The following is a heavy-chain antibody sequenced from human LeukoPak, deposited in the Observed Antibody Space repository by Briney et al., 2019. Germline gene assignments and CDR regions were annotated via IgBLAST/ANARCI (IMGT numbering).Heavy chain of an antibody. CDR2: ISGSGGST. CDR1: GFTFSSYA. J-gene: IGHJ4*02. V-gene: IGHV3-23*01. CDR3: AKSGYGSTSRIDY. D-gene: IGHD5-12*01. Sequence: GGSPRLSCAASGFTFSSYAMSWVRQAPGKGLEWVSAISGSGGSTYYADSVKGRFTISRDNSKNTLYLQMNSLRAEDTAVYYCAKSGYGSTSRIDYWGQGTLVTVSS.